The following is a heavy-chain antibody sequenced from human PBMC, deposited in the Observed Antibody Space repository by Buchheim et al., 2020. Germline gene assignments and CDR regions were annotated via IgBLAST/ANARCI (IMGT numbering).Heavy chain of an antibody. J-gene: IGHJ4*02. V-gene: IGHV3-7*01. CDR1: GFTFSSYR. D-gene: IGHD6-6*01. Sequence: EVQLVESGGGLVQPGGSLRLSCAASGFTFSSYRMSWVRQAPGKGLEWVANIKQDGSEKYYVDSVKGRFTISRDNAKNSLYLQMNSLIAEDTAVYYCASHFEYSSSSGFSYFDYWGQGTL. CDR2: IKQDGSEK. CDR3: ASHFEYSSSSGFSYFDY.